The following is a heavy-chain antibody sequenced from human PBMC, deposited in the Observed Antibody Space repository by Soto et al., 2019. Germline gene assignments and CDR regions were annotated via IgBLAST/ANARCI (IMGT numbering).Heavy chain of an antibody. CDR3: AHYVSTSPAGWFAP. J-gene: IGHJ5*02. Sequence: QITLKESGPTLVKPTQTLTLTCTFSGLSLSTSGEAVGWIRQPPGKALDWLALIYWDDDKRYNPTLKTRLTITKDTSKNQLVLTLTNMDPVVTATYYCAHYVSTSPAGWFAPWGQGILVPVSS. D-gene: IGHD3-10*02. CDR2: IYWDDDK. V-gene: IGHV2-5*02. CDR1: GLSLSTSGEA.